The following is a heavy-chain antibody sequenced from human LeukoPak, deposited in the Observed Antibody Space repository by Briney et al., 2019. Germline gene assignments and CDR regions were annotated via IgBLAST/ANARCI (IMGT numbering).Heavy chain of an antibody. CDR3: ARRRYYDSTGYLD. D-gene: IGHD3-22*01. CDR1: GDPISSSSYY. Sequence: SSETLSLTCTISGDPISSSSYYWGWIRQPPGKGLEWIGDIYYRGSTYYNPSLKSRVSISIDTSNNQFSLTLNSVTAADTALYFCARRRYYDSTGYLDWGQGTLATVSS. CDR2: IYYRGST. J-gene: IGHJ1*01. V-gene: IGHV4-39*01.